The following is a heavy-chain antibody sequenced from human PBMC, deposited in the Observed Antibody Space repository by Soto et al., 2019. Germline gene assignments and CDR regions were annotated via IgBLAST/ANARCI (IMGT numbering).Heavy chain of an antibody. CDR2: INPSGGST. D-gene: IGHD3-3*01. Sequence: ASVKVSCKASGYTFTSYYMHWVRQAPGQGLEWMGIINPSGGSTSYAQKFRGRVTMTRDTSTSTVYMELSSLRSEDTAVYYCARELDFWSGNPSPMDVWGQGTTVTVSS. CDR1: GYTFTSYY. CDR3: ARELDFWSGNPSPMDV. V-gene: IGHV1-46*01. J-gene: IGHJ6*02.